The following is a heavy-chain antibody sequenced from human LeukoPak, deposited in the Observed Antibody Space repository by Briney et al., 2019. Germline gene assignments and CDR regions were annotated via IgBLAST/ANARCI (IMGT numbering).Heavy chain of an antibody. V-gene: IGHV3-23*01. CDR3: AKGRGYSGYDFFDC. D-gene: IGHD5-12*01. CDR1: GFTFSSYA. J-gene: IGHJ4*02. Sequence: PGGSLRLSCAASGFTFSSYAMSWVPQAPGKGLEWVSAISADGGSTFYADSVKGRFTISRDNSKNTLYLQMNSLRAEDTALYYCAKGRGYSGYDFFDCWGQGTLVTVSS. CDR2: ISADGGST.